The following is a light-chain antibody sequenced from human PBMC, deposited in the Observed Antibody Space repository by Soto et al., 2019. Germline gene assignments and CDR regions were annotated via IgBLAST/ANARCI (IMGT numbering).Light chain of an antibody. V-gene: IGKV1-5*01. Sequence: IQMTHSPSTLPASVGYRVTITFLASQSISNWLAWYQQKPGTAPKVLIYHASNLQSGVPSRFSGSGSGTGFTLTISSLQSEDSATYYCQHYNTWPWTFGQGTKVDI. CDR2: HAS. CDR1: QSISNW. J-gene: IGKJ1*01. CDR3: QHYNTWPWT.